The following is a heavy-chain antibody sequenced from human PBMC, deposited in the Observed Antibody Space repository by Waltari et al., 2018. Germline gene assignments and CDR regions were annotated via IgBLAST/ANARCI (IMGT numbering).Heavy chain of an antibody. V-gene: IGHV3-53*01. D-gene: IGHD6-13*01. CDR2: IYSGGST. CDR3: AREAAAADYYGMDV. J-gene: IGHJ6*02. CDR1: GFTVSSNY. Sequence: EVQLVESGGGLIQPGGSLRLSCAAYGFTVSSNYISWVRRAPGKGLEWVSVIYSGGSTYYADSVKGRFTISRDNSKNTLYLQMNSLRAEDTAVYYCAREAAAADYYGMDVWGQGTTVTVSS.